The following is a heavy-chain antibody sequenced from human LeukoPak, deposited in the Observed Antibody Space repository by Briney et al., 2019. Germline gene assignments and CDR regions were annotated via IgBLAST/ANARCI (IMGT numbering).Heavy chain of an antibody. Sequence: GASVKVSCKASGYTFTSYGISWVRQAPGQGLEWMGWISAYNGYTNSAQKLQGRVTMTTDTSTTTAYMDLRSLRSDDTAVYYCARARTSRRELGHDAFDIWGQGTMVTVSS. CDR2: ISAYNGYT. CDR1: GYTFTSYG. D-gene: IGHD1-26*01. CDR3: ARARTSRRELGHDAFDI. V-gene: IGHV1-18*01. J-gene: IGHJ3*02.